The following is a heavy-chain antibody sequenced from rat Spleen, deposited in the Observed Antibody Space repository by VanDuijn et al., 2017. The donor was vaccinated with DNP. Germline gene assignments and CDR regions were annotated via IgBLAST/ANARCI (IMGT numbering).Heavy chain of an antibody. V-gene: IGHV10-4*01. J-gene: IGHJ2*01. CDR1: GLDFNTYA. CDR3: TSLGY. CDR2: ISIKTHNYAT. Sequence: EVQVVESGGGLVQPKGSLKLSCAASGLDFNTYAMSWVRQAPGKGLDWVATISIKTHNYATLYADSVKERFTISRDTSQGMVYLQVNNLKTEDTALYYCTSLGYWGQGVMVTVSS.